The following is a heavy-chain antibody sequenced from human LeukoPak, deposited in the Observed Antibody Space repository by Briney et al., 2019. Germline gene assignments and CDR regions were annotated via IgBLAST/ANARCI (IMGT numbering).Heavy chain of an antibody. CDR2: IKQDGSEK. V-gene: IGHV3-7*01. D-gene: IGHD4-17*01. J-gene: IGHJ4*02. CDR3: AGLSMTTVTTRSY. Sequence: PGGSLRLSCAASGFTFSSYWMSWVRQAPGKGLEWVANIKQDGSEKYYVDSVKGRFTISRDNTKNSLYLQMNSLRAEDTAVYYCAGLSMTTVTTRSYWGQGTLVTVSS. CDR1: GFTFSSYW.